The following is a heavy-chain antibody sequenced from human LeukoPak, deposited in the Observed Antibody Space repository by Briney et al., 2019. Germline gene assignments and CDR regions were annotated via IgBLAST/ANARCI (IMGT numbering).Heavy chain of an antibody. D-gene: IGHD3-10*01. Sequence: SQTLSLTCTVSGGSISSGDYYWSWIRQPPGKGLEWIGYIYYSGSTYYNPSLKSRVTISVDTSKNQFSLKLSSVTAADTAVYYCATRFGELLFAFDIWGQGTMVTVSS. J-gene: IGHJ3*02. CDR1: GGSISSGDYY. CDR3: ATRFGELLFAFDI. V-gene: IGHV4-30-4*08. CDR2: IYYSGST.